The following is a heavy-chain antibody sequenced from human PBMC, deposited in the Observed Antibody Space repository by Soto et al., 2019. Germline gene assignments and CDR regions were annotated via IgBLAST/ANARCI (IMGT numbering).Heavy chain of an antibody. V-gene: IGHV1-18*01. CDR2: IIAYNGNT. CDR1: GYTFTSYG. D-gene: IGHD6-19*01. J-gene: IGHJ4*02. CDR3: ARQTVAGTAFFDY. Sequence: QVQLVQSGAEVKKPGASVKVSCKASGYTFTSYGISWVRQAPGQGLAWMGWIIAYNGNTNYAQKLPCRVTMTTDTSTITNDMGVRSLRSYDTAVYYCARQTVAGTAFFDYWGQGTLVTVSS.